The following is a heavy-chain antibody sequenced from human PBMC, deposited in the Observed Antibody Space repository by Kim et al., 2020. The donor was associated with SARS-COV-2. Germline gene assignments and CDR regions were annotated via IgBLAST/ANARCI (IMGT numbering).Heavy chain of an antibody. Sequence: YAQKFQGRVTITTDTATNTANMELRSLRSDDTAVYYCARRYTGTHNWFDPWGQGTLVTVSS. D-gene: IGHD1-26*01. V-gene: IGHV1-18*01. J-gene: IGHJ5*02. CDR3: ARRYTGTHNWFDP.